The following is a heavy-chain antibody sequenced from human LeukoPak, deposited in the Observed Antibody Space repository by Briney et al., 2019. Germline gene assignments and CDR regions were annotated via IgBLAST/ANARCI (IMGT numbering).Heavy chain of an antibody. Sequence: GGSLRLSCAASGFTFRSYGMHWVRQAPGKGLEYVSAISSNGGRTYYTNSVKGRFTISRDNSRNTLYLQMGSLRAEDMAVYYCATYYYDSGGFHFHHWGQGTLVTVSS. D-gene: IGHD3-22*01. J-gene: IGHJ1*01. CDR1: GFTFRSYG. CDR3: ATYYYDSGGFHFHH. V-gene: IGHV3-64*01. CDR2: ISSNGGRT.